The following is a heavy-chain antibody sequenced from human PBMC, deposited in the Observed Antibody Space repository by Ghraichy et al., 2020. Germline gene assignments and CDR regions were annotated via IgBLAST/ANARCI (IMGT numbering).Heavy chain of an antibody. J-gene: IGHJ6*02. Sequence: GGSLRLSCTASGFTFGDYAMSWVRQAPGKGLEWVGFIRSKAYGGTTEYAASVKGRFTIPRDDSKSIAYLQMNSLKTEDTAVYYCTRNPLDDGDYRDDYYGMDLWGQETTVTVSS. V-gene: IGHV3-49*04. CDR3: TRNPLDDGDYRDDYYGMDL. D-gene: IGHD4-17*01. CDR1: GFTFGDYA. CDR2: IRSKAYGGTT.